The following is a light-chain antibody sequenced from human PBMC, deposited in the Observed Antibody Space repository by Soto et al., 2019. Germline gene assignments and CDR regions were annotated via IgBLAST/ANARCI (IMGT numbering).Light chain of an antibody. J-gene: IGKJ4*01. V-gene: IGKV3D-15*01. CDR2: DVS. CDR1: QSVTNN. CDR3: QQYDDWPLT. Sequence: EKVMTQSPATLSVSPGETATLSCRASQSVTNNYLAWYQQKPGLAPRLLIHDVSTRATSIPARFSGSGSGTEFTLTISSLQSEDFAVYYCQQYDDWPLTFGGGTKVEIK.